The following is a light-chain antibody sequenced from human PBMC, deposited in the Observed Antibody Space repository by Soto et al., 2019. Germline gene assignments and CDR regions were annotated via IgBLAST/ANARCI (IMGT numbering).Light chain of an antibody. CDR1: SSDVGGYNY. J-gene: IGLJ1*01. Sequence: QSALTQPRSVSGSPGQSVTISCTGTSSDVGGYNYVSWYQQHPGKAPKLMIYDVTKRPSGVPDRFSGSKSGNTASLTISALQSEDEADYYCQSYDSGLSTYVFGTGTKVTVL. CDR2: DVT. V-gene: IGLV2-11*01. CDR3: QSYDSGLSTYV.